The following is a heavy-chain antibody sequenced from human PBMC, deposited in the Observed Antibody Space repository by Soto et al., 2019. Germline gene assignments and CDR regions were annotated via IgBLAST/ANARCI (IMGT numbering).Heavy chain of an antibody. J-gene: IGHJ6*02. V-gene: IGHV1-2*04. CDR3: ARDTTSDSSSWYSYGMDV. CDR1: GYTFTGYY. CDR2: INPNSGGT. D-gene: IGHD6-13*01. Sequence: ASVKVSCKASGYTFTGYYMHWVRQAPGQGLEWMGWINPNSGGTNYAQKFQGWVTMTRDTSISTAYMELSRLRSDDTAVYYCARDTTSDSSSWYSYGMDVWGQGTTVTV.